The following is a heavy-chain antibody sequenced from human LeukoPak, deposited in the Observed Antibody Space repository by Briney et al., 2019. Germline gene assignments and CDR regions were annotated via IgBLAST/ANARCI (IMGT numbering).Heavy chain of an antibody. V-gene: IGHV7-4-1*02. CDR2: INTNTGNP. D-gene: IGHD3-3*01. J-gene: IGHJ4*02. Sequence: GASVKVSCKASGYTFTGYYMHWVRQAPGQGLEWMGWINTNTGNPTYAQGFTGRFVFSLDTSVSTAYLQISSLKAEDTAVYYCASSYRSGYYFTGGYWGQGTLVTVSS. CDR3: ASSYRSGYYFTGGY. CDR1: GYTFTGYY.